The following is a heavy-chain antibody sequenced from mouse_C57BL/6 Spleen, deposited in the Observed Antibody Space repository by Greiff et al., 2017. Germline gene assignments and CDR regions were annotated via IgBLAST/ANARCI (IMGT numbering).Heavy chain of an antibody. CDR1: GYTFTDYY. CDR3: AYYDGYYVSWFAY. D-gene: IGHD2-3*01. CDR2: INPYNGGT. V-gene: IGHV1-19*01. Sequence: EVQLQQSGPVLVKPGASVTMSCKASGYTFTDYYMNWVKQSHGKSLEWIGVINPYNGGTSYNQKFKGKATLTVDKSSSTAYMELNSLTSEDSAVYYCAYYDGYYVSWFAYWGQGTLVTVSA. J-gene: IGHJ3*01.